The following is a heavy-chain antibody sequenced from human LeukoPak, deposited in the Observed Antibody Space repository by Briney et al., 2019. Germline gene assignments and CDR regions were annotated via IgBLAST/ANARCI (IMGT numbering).Heavy chain of an antibody. CDR2: IYHSGST. Sequence: SETLSLTCAVSGGSISSSNWWRWVRQPPGEGLEWIGAIYHSGSTNYNPPIKSQVAISVDKPKNQFSLKLSSATAADTAVYYCARVRIAAAGTSPDYYYYGMDVWGKGTTVTVSS. D-gene: IGHD6-13*01. V-gene: IGHV4-4*02. CDR1: GGSISSSNW. CDR3: ARVRIAAAGTSPDYYYYGMDV. J-gene: IGHJ6*04.